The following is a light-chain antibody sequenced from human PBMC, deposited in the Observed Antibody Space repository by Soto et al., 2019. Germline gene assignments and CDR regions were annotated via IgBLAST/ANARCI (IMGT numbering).Light chain of an antibody. Sequence: EIVMTQSPATLSVSPGVRATLSCRASQSVSSNLAWYQQIPGQAPRLLIYGASTRATGIPARFSGSGSGTEFTLTISSLQSEDFAVYYCQQFNNWPPYTFGQGTKLEI. J-gene: IGKJ2*01. CDR3: QQFNNWPPYT. V-gene: IGKV3-15*01. CDR1: QSVSSN. CDR2: GAS.